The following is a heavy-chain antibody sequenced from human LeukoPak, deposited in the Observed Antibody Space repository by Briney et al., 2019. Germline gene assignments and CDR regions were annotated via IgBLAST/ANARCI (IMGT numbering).Heavy chain of an antibody. D-gene: IGHD2-2*01. Sequence: PGGSLRLSCAASGFTFSPYSMNWVRQAPGKGLEWVSSISGTGSYIYYADSVKGRFTISGDNAKNSLYLQMNSLRAEDTAVYYCARVPTRGSWFDPWGQGTLVTVSS. CDR2: ISGTGSYI. CDR1: GFTFSPYS. J-gene: IGHJ5*02. CDR3: ARVPTRGSWFDP. V-gene: IGHV3-21*01.